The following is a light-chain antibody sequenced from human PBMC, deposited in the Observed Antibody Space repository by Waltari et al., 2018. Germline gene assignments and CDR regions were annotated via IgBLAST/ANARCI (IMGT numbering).Light chain of an antibody. V-gene: IGKV1-5*03. CDR3: QQYNTYSS. CDR2: KAS. Sequence: DIQMTQSPSSLSASVGDRVTITCRASQSISNWLAWYQQKPGKAPILLIYKASILKSGLPSRFSGSGSGTQFTLPISSLQPGDFATYYCQQYNTYSSFGQGTKLEIK. CDR1: QSISNW. J-gene: IGKJ2*01.